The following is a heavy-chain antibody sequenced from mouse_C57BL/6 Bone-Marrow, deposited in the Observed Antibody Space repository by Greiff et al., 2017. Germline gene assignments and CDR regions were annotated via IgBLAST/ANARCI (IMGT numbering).Heavy chain of an antibody. CDR3: ARRGYDYGFAN. Sequence: QVQLQQPGAELVKPGASVKMSCKASGYTFTSYWITWVKQRPGQGLEWIGDIYPGSGSTNYNEKFKSKATLTVDKSSSTAYMQLRSLTSEDSAVYDCARRGYDYGFANWGQGTLVTVSA. CDR2: IYPGSGST. CDR1: GYTFTSYW. J-gene: IGHJ3*01. D-gene: IGHD2-4*01. V-gene: IGHV1-55*01.